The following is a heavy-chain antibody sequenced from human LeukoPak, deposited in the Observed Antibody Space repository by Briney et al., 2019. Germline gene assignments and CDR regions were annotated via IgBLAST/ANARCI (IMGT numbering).Heavy chain of an antibody. CDR2: IKSSGDGGTT. V-gene: IGHV3-15*01. Sequence: GGSLRLSCAASGFTFSDAWMSWVRQAPGKGLEWVGRIKSSGDGGTTDYTAPVKGRFTISRDDSRNTVFLQMNTLKTEDTAVYYCTTDGGYWGQGTLVTVSS. CDR1: GFTFSDAW. D-gene: IGHD2-15*01. CDR3: TTDGGY. J-gene: IGHJ4*02.